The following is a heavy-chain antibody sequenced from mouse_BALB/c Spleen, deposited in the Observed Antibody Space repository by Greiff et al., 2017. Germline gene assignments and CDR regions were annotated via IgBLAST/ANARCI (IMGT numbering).Heavy chain of an antibody. CDR3: NAVYGNYDDD. D-gene: IGHD2-10*02. CDR2: IDPENGDT. J-gene: IGHJ2*01. V-gene: IGHV14-4*02. CDR1: GFNIKDYY. Sequence: VQLQQSGAELVRSGASVKLSCTASGFNIKDYYMHWVKQRPEQGLVWIGWIDPENGDTAYASKFQGKATMTADTASTTAYLQHSSLTSEDTAGSYCNAVYGNYDDDWGQGTTLTVSS.